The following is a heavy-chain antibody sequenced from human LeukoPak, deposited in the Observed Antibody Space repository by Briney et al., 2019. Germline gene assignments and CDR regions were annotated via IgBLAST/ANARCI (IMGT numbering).Heavy chain of an antibody. J-gene: IGHJ1*01. Sequence: WGSLTLSCAASGFTFSSYWMSWVRQAPAKGLDRVAHIKKDGREKYYMDSVKGRFTISRDNAKNSLYLQKNNLRAEDTAVYYCARDVGYCSGGSCYPEYFQHWGQGTLVTVSS. CDR2: IKKDGREK. CDR3: ARDVGYCSGGSCYPEYFQH. D-gene: IGHD2-15*01. V-gene: IGHV3-7*03. CDR1: GFTFSSYW.